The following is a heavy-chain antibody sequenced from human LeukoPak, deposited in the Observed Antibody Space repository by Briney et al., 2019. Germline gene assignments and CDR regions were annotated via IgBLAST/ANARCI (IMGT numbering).Heavy chain of an antibody. CDR1: GGSISSYY. CDR3: ARGWFGESPFDY. D-gene: IGHD3-10*01. J-gene: IGHJ4*02. V-gene: IGHV4-59*01. Sequence: SETLSPTCTVSGGSISSYYWSWIRQPPGKGLEWIGYIYYSGSTNYNPSLKSRVTISVDTSKNQFSLKLSSVTAADTAVYYCARGWFGESPFDYWGQGTLVTVSS. CDR2: IYYSGST.